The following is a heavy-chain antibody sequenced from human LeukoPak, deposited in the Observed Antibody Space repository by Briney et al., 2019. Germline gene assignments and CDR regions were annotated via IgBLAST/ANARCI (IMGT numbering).Heavy chain of an antibody. Sequence: GESLKISCKGSGYSFTSYWIGWVRQMPGRGLEWVGIIYPGDSDTRYSPSFQGQVTVSADKSISTAYLQWSSLKASDTAMYYCARRAYCSSTSCYAFDPWGQGTLVTVSS. J-gene: IGHJ5*02. CDR3: ARRAYCSSTSCYAFDP. V-gene: IGHV5-51*01. CDR1: GYSFTSYW. D-gene: IGHD2-2*01. CDR2: IYPGDSDT.